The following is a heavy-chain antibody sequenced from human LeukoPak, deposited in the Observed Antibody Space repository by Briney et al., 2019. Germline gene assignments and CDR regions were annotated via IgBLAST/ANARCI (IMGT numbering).Heavy chain of an antibody. CDR1: GYTFTSYG. J-gene: IGHJ4*02. CDR2: INTNTGNP. Sequence: ASVKVSCKASGYTFTSYGISWVRQAPGQGLEWMGWINTNTGNPTYAQGFTGRFVFSLDTSVSTAYLQISSLKAEDTAVYYCARNDGSGWYSLDYWGQGTLVTVSS. V-gene: IGHV7-4-1*02. CDR3: ARNDGSGWYSLDY. D-gene: IGHD6-19*01.